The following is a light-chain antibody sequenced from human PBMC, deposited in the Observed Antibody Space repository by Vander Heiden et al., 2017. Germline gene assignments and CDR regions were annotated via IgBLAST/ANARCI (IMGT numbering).Light chain of an antibody. V-gene: IGKV1-9*01. J-gene: IGKJ3*01. CDR3: QQLNNYPD. Sequence: DIQLTQSPSFLSASVGDRVTITCRASQGISSSLAWYQQKPGKAPKLLIYAASTLQSGVPSRFSGSGSGKEFTLTISSLQPEDFETNYCQQLNNYPDFGPGTKWISN. CDR2: AAS. CDR1: QGISSS.